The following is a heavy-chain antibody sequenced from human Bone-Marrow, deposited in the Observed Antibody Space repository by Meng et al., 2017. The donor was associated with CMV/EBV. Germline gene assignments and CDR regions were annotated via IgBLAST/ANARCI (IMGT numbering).Heavy chain of an antibody. CDR1: GFTFSSYW. V-gene: IGHV3-7*01. CDR2: IKQDGSEK. Sequence: GESLKISCTASGFTFSSYWMSWVRQAPGKGLEWVANIKQDGSEKYYVDSVKGRFTISRDNAKNSLYLQMNSLRAEDTAVYYCARDRTGTFEYWGQGTLVTVSS. D-gene: IGHD1-1*01. J-gene: IGHJ4*02. CDR3: ARDRTGTFEY.